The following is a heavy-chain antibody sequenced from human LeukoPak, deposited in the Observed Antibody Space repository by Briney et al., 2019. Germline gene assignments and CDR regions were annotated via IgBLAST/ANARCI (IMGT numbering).Heavy chain of an antibody. D-gene: IGHD6-19*01. Sequence: GASVKVSCKASGYTFTSYYMHWVRQAPGQGLEWMGIINPSGGSTSYAQKFQGRVTMTRDMSTSTVYMELRSLRSDDTAVYYCARDLKMAYSSGRYSWGTGSSNDYWGQGTLVTVSS. J-gene: IGHJ4*02. CDR2: INPSGGST. V-gene: IGHV1-46*01. CDR3: ARDLKMAYSSGRYSWGTGSSNDY. CDR1: GYTFTSYY.